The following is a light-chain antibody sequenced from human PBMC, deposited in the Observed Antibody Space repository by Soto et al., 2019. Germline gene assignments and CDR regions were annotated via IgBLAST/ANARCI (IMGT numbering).Light chain of an antibody. V-gene: IGKV1-39*01. CDR1: QSISSY. CDR3: QQSYRTPYP. Sequence: DIQMTQSPSSLSASVGYRVTITCRSNQSISSYLNWYQQKPGKAPKLLIYAASTLQRGVSSRFSGSGSGTDFTLTIRSLQLDDFATYYCQQSYRTPYPFGQGTKVDIK. J-gene: IGKJ2*01. CDR2: AAS.